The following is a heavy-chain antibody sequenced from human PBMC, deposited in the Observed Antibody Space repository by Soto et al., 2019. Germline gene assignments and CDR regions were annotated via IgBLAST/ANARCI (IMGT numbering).Heavy chain of an antibody. CDR1: GFTFSTYA. CDR2: ISGSGGGV. V-gene: IGHV3-23*01. Sequence: PGGSLRLSCAASGFTFSTYAMSWVRQAPGKGLEWVSTISGSGGGVYYADSVKGRFTISRDNSKNTLYLQMNSLRAEDTAVYYCAKETQWLVQWKDYWGQGTLVTVSS. CDR3: AKETQWLVQWKDY. D-gene: IGHD6-19*01. J-gene: IGHJ4*02.